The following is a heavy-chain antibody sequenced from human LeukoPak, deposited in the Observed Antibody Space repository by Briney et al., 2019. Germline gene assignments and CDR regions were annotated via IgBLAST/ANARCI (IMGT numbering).Heavy chain of an antibody. CDR1: GFTVSSNY. J-gene: IGHJ4*02. D-gene: IGHD5-18*01. V-gene: IGHV3-53*01. CDR3: ARDLGGYNYGYSLDY. CDR2: IYSGGST. Sequence: GGSLRLSCAASGFTVSSNYMSWVRQAPGKGLEWVSVIYSGGSTYYADSVKGRFTISRDNSKNTLYLQMNSLRAEDTAVYYCARDLGGYNYGYSLDYWGQGTLVSVSS.